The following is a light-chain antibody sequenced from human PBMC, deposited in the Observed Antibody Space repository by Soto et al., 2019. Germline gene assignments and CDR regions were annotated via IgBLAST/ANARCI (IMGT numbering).Light chain of an antibody. Sequence: QSVLTQPRSVSGSPGQSVTISCTGTSSDVGGYNYVSWYQQHPGKAPKLVIYEVSNRPSGVSNRFSGSKSGNTASLTISGLQAEDEADYYCSSYTSSSTLVVFGGGTKLTVL. CDR3: SSYTSSSTLVV. CDR2: EVS. CDR1: SSDVGGYNY. V-gene: IGLV2-14*01. J-gene: IGLJ2*01.